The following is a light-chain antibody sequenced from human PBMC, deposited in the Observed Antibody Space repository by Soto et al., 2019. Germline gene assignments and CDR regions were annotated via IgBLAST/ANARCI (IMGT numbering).Light chain of an antibody. CDR2: DAS. CDR3: QQYNNWPLT. J-gene: IGKJ4*01. CDR1: QSISSN. Sequence: ETVLTQSPDTLAVSPGERATLSCLASQSISSNLAWFQQKPGQAPRLLIYDASTMATGFPARFSGSGSGTEFTLTISSLQSEDFAVYYCQQYNNWPLTFGGGTKVDI. V-gene: IGKV3-15*01.